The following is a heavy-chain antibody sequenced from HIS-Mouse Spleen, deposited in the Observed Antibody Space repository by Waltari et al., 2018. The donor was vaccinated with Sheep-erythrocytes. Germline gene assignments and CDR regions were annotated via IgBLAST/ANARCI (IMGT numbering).Heavy chain of an antibody. Sequence: QVQLVESGGGVVQPGRSLRLSCAASGFTFSSYGMHWVRQAPGKGLEWVAVISYDGRNKYYADSVKGRFTISRDNSKNTLYRQMNSLRAEDTAVYYCAKVRTVNYWYFDLWGRGTLVTVSS. D-gene: IGHD1-1*01. V-gene: IGHV3-30*18. CDR3: AKVRTVNYWYFDL. J-gene: IGHJ2*01. CDR2: ISYDGRNK. CDR1: GFTFSSYG.